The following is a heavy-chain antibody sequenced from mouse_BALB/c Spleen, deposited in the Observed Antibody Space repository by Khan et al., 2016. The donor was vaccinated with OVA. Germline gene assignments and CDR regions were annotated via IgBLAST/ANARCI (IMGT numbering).Heavy chain of an antibody. CDR1: GFTFSSYA. J-gene: IGHJ2*01. CDR3: ARGYGPDY. D-gene: IGHD1-2*01. V-gene: IGHV5-6-5*01. CDR2: ISSGGST. Sequence: EVELVESGGGLVKPGGSLKLSCAASGFTFSSYAMSWVRQTPEKRLEWVASISSGGSTYYPASVKGRFTISSDNARNILYLQMSSLRSEDTAMYYCARGYGPDYGGQGTTLTVAS.